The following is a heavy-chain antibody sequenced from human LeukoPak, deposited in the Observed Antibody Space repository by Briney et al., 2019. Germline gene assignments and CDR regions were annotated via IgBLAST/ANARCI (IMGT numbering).Heavy chain of an antibody. CDR2: ISGSGGST. J-gene: IGHJ4*02. CDR3: AKAHLFYGGSFYFDY. D-gene: IGHD4-23*01. V-gene: IGHV3-23*01. CDR1: GFTFSSYA. Sequence: GGSLRLSCAASGFTFSSYAMSWVRQAPGKGLEWVSAISGSGGSTYYADSVKGRFTISRDNSKNTLHLQMNSLRAEDTAVYYCAKAHLFYGGSFYFDYWGQGTLVTVSS.